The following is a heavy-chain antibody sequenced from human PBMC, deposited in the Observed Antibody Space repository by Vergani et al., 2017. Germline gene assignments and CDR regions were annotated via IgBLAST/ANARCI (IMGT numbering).Heavy chain of an antibody. CDR3: AREGHYYDSSGYPDY. CDR1: GGSISSYY. CDR2: IYTSGST. V-gene: IGHV4-4*07. D-gene: IGHD3-22*01. J-gene: IGHJ4*02. Sequence: QVQLQESGPGLVKPSETLSLTCTVSGGSISSYYWSWIRQPAGQGLEWIVRIYTSGSTNYNPSLKSRVTMSVETSKNQFSLKLSSVTAADTAVYYCAREGHYYDSSGYPDYWGQGTLVTVSS.